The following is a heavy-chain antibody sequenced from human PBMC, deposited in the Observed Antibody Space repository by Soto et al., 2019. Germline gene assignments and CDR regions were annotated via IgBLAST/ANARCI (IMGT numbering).Heavy chain of an antibody. D-gene: IGHD5-12*01. CDR2: IYYSGTI. J-gene: IGHJ6*02. Sequence: PSETLSLTCTVSGGSVRSGAYYWSWLRQPPGGGLEWIGYIYYSGTIKYNPSLQSRVTMSIDTSRNHFSLKLASVSAADAAVYFCARALVASVLTYAMDVWGQGTAVTVSS. V-gene: IGHV4-61*03. CDR3: ARALVASVLTYAMDV. CDR1: GGSVRSGAYY.